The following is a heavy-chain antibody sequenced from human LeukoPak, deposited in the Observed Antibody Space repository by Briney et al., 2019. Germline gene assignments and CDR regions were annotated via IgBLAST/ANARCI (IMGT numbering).Heavy chain of an antibody. CDR3: ARQGLYCYGSGSYFDY. CDR1: GGSVTDYY. D-gene: IGHD3-10*01. V-gene: IGHV4-34*01. Sequence: SETLSLTCTVSGGSVTDYYWSWIRQPPGKGLEWIGEINHSGSTNYNPSLKSRVTISVDTSKNQFSLKLSSVTAADTAVYYCARQGLYCYGSGSYFDYWGQGTLVTVSS. CDR2: INHSGST. J-gene: IGHJ4*02.